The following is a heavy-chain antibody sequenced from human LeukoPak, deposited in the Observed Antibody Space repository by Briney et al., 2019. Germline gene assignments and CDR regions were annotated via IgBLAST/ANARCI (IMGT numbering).Heavy chain of an antibody. J-gene: IGHJ5*02. CDR3: AREGYCSSTSCYGWFDP. CDR2: INPNSGGT. V-gene: IGHV1-2*02. Sequence: GESLKISCKGSGYTFTGYYMHWVRQAPGQGLEWMGWINPNSGGTNYAQKFQGRVTMTRDTSISTAYMELSRLRSDDTAVYYCAREGYCSSTSCYGWFDPWGQGTLVTVSS. D-gene: IGHD2-2*01. CDR1: GYTFTGYY.